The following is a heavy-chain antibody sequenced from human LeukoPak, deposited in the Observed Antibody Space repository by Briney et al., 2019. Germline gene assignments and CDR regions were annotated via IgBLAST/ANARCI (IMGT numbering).Heavy chain of an antibody. J-gene: IGHJ6*03. V-gene: IGHV4-34*01. Sequence: SETLSLTCAVYGGSFSGYYWSWIRQPPGKGLEWIGEINHSGSTKYNPSLKNQVTISVDTSKNQFSLKLSSVTAADTAVYYCARHLGRKFGERFYYYHYLDVWGKGTTVTISS. CDR1: GGSFSGYY. D-gene: IGHD3-10*01. CDR2: INHSGST. CDR3: ARHLGRKFGERFYYYHYLDV.